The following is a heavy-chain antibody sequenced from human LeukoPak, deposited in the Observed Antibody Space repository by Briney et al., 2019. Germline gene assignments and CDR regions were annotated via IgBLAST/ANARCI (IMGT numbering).Heavy chain of an antibody. CDR1: GFTFDDYA. V-gene: IGHV3-43D*04. J-gene: IGHJ4*02. Sequence: GGSLRLSCAASGFTFDDYAMHWVRQAPGKGLEWVSLISWDGGSTYHADSVKGRFTISRDNSKNSLHLQMNSLRAEDTALYYCAKGGGYDSYILGWPVDYWGQGTLVTVSS. D-gene: IGHD5-12*01. CDR3: AKGGGYDSYILGWPVDY. CDR2: ISWDGGST.